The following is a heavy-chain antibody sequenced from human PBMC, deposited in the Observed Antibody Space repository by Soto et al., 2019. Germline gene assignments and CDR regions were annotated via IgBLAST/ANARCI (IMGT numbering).Heavy chain of an antibody. V-gene: IGHV3-23*01. J-gene: IGHJ4*02. Sequence: EVQLLESGGGLVQPGGSLRLSCAASGFTFSSYGMNWVRQAPGKGLEWVSGISGGGGNTHDADSVRGRFTISRDNSQRTLYLQMNRLGAEDTAVYYCAKQSPYSNSWSGFDHWGQGTLVTVSS. CDR2: ISGGGGNT. CDR3: AKQSPYSNSWSGFDH. D-gene: IGHD6-13*01. CDR1: GFTFSSYG.